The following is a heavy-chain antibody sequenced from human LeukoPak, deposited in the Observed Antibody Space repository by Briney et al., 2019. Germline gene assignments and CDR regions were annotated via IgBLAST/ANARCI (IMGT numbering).Heavy chain of an antibody. CDR1: GFSFGGAW. Sequence: PGGSLRLSCATSGFSFGGAWLSWVRQAPGKGLEWIGRIQHGGTTHYAAPLSGRFTISRDDSKATLYPHMNNLKTEDTAIYYCTTVTHFYLGGQGILVTVSS. CDR3: TTVTHFYL. D-gene: IGHD2/OR15-2a*01. J-gene: IGHJ4*02. CDR2: IQHGGTT. V-gene: IGHV3-15*05.